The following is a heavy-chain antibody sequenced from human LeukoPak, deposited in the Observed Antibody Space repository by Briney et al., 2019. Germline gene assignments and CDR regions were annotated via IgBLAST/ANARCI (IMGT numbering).Heavy chain of an antibody. CDR1: GFTFTSSA. V-gene: IGHV1-58*01. D-gene: IGHD3-16*02. Sequence: SVKVSCKASGFTFTSSAVQWVRRARGQRLEWIGWIVVGSGNTNYAQKFQERVTITRDMSTSTAYMELSSLRSEDTAVYYCAADGIYDYVWGSYRADYYYGMDVWGKGTTVTVSS. CDR2: IVVGSGNT. J-gene: IGHJ6*04. CDR3: AADGIYDYVWGSYRADYYYGMDV.